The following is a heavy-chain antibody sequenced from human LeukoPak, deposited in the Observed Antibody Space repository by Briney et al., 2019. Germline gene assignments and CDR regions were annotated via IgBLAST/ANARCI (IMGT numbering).Heavy chain of an antibody. CDR3: ARLRMGSSRWLFPIDS. CDR2: INHVGRT. CDR1: GDSFSGYY. Sequence: SETLSLTCAVYGDSFSGYYWAWIRLPPEKGLEWIGEINHVGRTNYNPSLKGRVSMSVDTSRSQFSLTVNSVTAADTAIYFCARLRMGSSRWLFPIDSWGQGVFVSVSS. J-gene: IGHJ4*02. D-gene: IGHD6-13*01. V-gene: IGHV4-34*01.